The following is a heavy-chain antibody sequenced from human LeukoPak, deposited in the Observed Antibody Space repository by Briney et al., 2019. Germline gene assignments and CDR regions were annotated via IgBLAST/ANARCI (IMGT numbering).Heavy chain of an antibody. Sequence: GGSLRLSCAASGFTFSTYSMNWVRQAPGKGLEWVSSISSSSSYIYYADLVKGRFTISRDNAKNSLYLQMNSLRAEDTAVYYCARDAFRGRHFDYWGQGTLVTVSS. J-gene: IGHJ4*02. V-gene: IGHV3-21*01. CDR2: ISSSSSYI. D-gene: IGHD3-10*01. CDR3: ARDAFRGRHFDY. CDR1: GFTFSTYS.